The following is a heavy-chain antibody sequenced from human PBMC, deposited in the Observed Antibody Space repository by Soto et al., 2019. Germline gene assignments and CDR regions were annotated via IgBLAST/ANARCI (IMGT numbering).Heavy chain of an antibody. Sequence: QVQLVQSGAEVKKPGSSVKVSCKASGGTFSSYTISWVRQAPGQGLEWMGRIIPFLGIANNAQKFQGRVKITADKSTSTAYMELSSLRSEDTAVYFCATEVGVAAVPIPFEYWGQGTLVTVSS. J-gene: IGHJ4*02. CDR1: GGTFSSYT. CDR2: IIPFLGIA. V-gene: IGHV1-69*08. D-gene: IGHD6-13*01. CDR3: ATEVGVAAVPIPFEY.